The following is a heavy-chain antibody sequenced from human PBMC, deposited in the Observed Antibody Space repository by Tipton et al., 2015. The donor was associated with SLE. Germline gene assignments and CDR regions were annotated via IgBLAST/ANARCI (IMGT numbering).Heavy chain of an antibody. CDR3: STYLRGGHGRGY. D-gene: IGHD3-10*01. V-gene: IGHV4-34*01. CDR2: INHSGST. CDR1: GGSFSGYY. Sequence: TLSLTCAVYGGSFSGYYWSWIRQPPGKGLEWIGEINHSGSTNYNPSLKSRVTISVDTSRNQFSLKLTSVTTADTAVYFCSTYLRGGHGRGYWGQGTLVSVSS. J-gene: IGHJ4*02.